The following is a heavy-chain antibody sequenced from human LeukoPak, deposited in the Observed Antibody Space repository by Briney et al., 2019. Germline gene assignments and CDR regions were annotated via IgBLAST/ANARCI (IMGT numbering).Heavy chain of an antibody. V-gene: IGHV3-9*01. Sequence: PGGSLRLSCAASGFTFDDYAMHWVRQAPGKGLEWVSGISWNSGSIGYADSVKGRFTISRDNAKNSLYLQMKSLRAEDTALYYCANAPLRYDSSGHNWFDPWGQGTLVTVSS. CDR2: ISWNSGSI. J-gene: IGHJ5*02. CDR1: GFTFDDYA. CDR3: ANAPLRYDSSGHNWFDP. D-gene: IGHD3-22*01.